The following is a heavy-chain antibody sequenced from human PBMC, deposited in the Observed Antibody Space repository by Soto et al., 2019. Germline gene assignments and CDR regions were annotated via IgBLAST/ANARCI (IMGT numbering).Heavy chain of an antibody. D-gene: IGHD3-3*01. CDR1: GGSISSYY. CDR3: ARSRLSRFLEWLPPYYYYYGMDV. J-gene: IGHJ6*02. Sequence: LSLTCTVSGGSISSYYWSWIRQPPGKGLEWIGYIYYSGSTNYNPSLKSRVTISVDTSKNQFSLKLSSVTAADTAVYYCARSRLSRFLEWLPPYYYYYGMDVWGQGTTVTVSS. CDR2: IYYSGST. V-gene: IGHV4-59*01.